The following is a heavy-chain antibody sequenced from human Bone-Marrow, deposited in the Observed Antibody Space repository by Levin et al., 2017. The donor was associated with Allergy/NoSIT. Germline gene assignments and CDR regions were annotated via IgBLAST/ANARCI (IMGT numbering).Heavy chain of an antibody. CDR2: ISSSSGYI. CDR3: ATAPGTTDS. D-gene: IGHD1-7*01. CDR1: GFSFSRYS. V-gene: IGHV3-21*01. Sequence: GESLKISCAASGFSFSRYSMNWVRQAPGKGLEWVSSISSSSGYIYYADSVKGRFTISRDNAKNSLFLQMNSLRAEDTAVYYCATAPGTTDSWGQGTLVTVSS. J-gene: IGHJ4*02.